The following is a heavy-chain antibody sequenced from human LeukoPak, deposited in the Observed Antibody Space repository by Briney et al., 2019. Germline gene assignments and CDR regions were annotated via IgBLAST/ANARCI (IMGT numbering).Heavy chain of an antibody. J-gene: IGHJ4*02. V-gene: IGHV4-39*07. CDR1: GGSVYTSDYY. Sequence: SETLSLTCTVSGGSVYTSDYYWGWVRQPPGKGPEWIGDIFYTGRTNYNPSLKSRVSISIDTSKNQFSLKLTSVTAADTAVYYCARVFDSWGQGTLVTVSS. CDR2: IFYTGRT. CDR3: ARVFDS.